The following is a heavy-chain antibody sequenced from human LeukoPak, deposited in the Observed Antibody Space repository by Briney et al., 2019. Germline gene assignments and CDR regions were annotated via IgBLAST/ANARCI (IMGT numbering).Heavy chain of an antibody. CDR1: GGSISSSSYY. V-gene: IGHV4-39*01. CDR2: IYYSGST. CDR3: ASTRLRFDY. Sequence: SETLSLTCTVSGGSISSSSYYWGWIRQPPGKGLEWIESIYYSGSTYYNPSLKSRVTISVDTSKNQFSLKLSSVTAADTAVYYCASTRLRFDYWGQGTLVTVSS. J-gene: IGHJ4*02.